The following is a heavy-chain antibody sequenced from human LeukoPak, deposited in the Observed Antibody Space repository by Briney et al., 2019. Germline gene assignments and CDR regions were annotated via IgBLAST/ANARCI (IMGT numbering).Heavy chain of an antibody. CDR3: ARSHDHLWGNYPDY. D-gene: IGHD3-16*02. CDR1: GGSFSGYY. J-gene: IGHJ4*02. CDR2: IHHDGRI. V-gene: IGHV4-34*01. Sequence: SETLSLTCAVYGGSFSGYYWSWIRQPPGKGLEWIGEIHHDGRINYNPSLKSRVTLSVDKSKNQFSLRLNSVTAADTAMYYCARSHDHLWGNYPDYWGQGTLVTVSS.